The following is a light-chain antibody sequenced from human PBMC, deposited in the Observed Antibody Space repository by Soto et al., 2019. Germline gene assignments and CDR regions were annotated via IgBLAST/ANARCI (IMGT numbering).Light chain of an antibody. CDR2: GAS. J-gene: IGKJ4*01. Sequence: EIVLTQSPGTLSLSPGERATLSCRVSQSVSSNYLAWYQQKPGQAPKLLIYGASSRATGIPDRFSGSGSGTDFILTISRLEPEDFAMYYCQQSGKSFPLPFGGGTKLEI. CDR3: QQSGKSFPLP. V-gene: IGKV3-20*01. CDR1: QSVSSNY.